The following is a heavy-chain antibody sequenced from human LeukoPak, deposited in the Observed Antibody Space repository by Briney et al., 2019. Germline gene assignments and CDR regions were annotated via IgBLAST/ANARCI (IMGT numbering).Heavy chain of an antibody. V-gene: IGHV1-69*01. D-gene: IGHD3-3*01. Sequence: SVKVSCKASGGTFSSYSISWVRQAPGQGLEWMGGIIPIFGTANYAQKFQGRVTITADESTSTAYMELSSLRSEDTAVYYCARTEYYDFWSGLSWFDPWGQGTLVTVSS. J-gene: IGHJ5*02. CDR2: IIPIFGTA. CDR1: GGTFSSYS. CDR3: ARTEYYDFWSGLSWFDP.